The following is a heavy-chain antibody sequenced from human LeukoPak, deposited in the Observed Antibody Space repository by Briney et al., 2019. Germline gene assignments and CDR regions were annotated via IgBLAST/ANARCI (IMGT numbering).Heavy chain of an antibody. CDR1: GGSISSSSYY. CDR2: IYYSGST. CDR3: ARHRWTLDY. Sequence: SETLSLTCTVSGGSISSSSYYWGWIRQPPGKGLEWIGSIYYSGSTYYNPSLKSRVTISVDTSKNQFSLKLSSVTAADTAVYYCARHRWTLDYWGQGTLVTVPS. D-gene: IGHD2-15*01. J-gene: IGHJ4*02. V-gene: IGHV4-39*01.